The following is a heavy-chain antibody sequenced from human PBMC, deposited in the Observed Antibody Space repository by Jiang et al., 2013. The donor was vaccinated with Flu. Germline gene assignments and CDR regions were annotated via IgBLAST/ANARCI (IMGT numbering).Heavy chain of an antibody. Sequence: GAEVKKPGSSVTVSCKASGGTFNIYGISWVRQAPGQGLEWMGGIIPMFGTANYAPKFQGRVTITADKSTSIGYMELSSLRSEDTAVYYCARGPNSSPRYCTNGTCYIGMDVWGRGTTVTVS. CDR2: IIPMFGTA. CDR1: GGTFNIYG. CDR3: ARGPNSSPRYCTNGTCYIGMDV. J-gene: IGHJ6*02. V-gene: IGHV1-69*06. D-gene: IGHD2-8*01.